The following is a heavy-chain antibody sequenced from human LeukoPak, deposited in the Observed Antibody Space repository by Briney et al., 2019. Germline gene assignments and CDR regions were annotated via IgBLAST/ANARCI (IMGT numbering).Heavy chain of an antibody. CDR1: GVTLSPYG. J-gene: IGHJ5*02. Sequence: GGSLRLSCAASGVTLSPYGMHWVRQAPGKGLEWVAVISYEGGTQHYADSVRGRFIISRDNPRNTLYLQKNILRTEDTAVYYCAKEGTPQVSTWYDLWGQGTQVIVSS. D-gene: IGHD3-10*01. V-gene: IGHV3-30*18. CDR3: AKEGTPQVSTWYDL. CDR2: ISYEGGTQ.